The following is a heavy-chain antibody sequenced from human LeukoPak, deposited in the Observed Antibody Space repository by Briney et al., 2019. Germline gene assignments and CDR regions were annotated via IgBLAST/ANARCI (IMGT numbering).Heavy chain of an antibody. Sequence: GGSLRLSCAASRFTVSSNYMSWVRQAPGKGLEWVSVIYSGGSTYYADSVKGRFTISRDNSKNTLYLQMNSLRAEDTAVYYCAVGVVITTYYYYYMDVWGKGTTVTVSS. J-gene: IGHJ6*03. CDR1: RFTVSSNY. CDR2: IYSGGST. V-gene: IGHV3-53*01. D-gene: IGHD3-22*01. CDR3: AVGVVITTYYYYYMDV.